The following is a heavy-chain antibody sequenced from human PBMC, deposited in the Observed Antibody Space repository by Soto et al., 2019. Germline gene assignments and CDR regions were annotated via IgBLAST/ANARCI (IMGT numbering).Heavy chain of an antibody. J-gene: IGHJ4*02. D-gene: IGHD2-21*01. CDR1: GGSISSGDNY. V-gene: IGHV4-30-4*08. CDR3: GRDRVVVLSAPYYFDY. CDR2: VYYSGST. Sequence: NPSEALSLTCTVSGGSISSGDNYWSWIRQPPGKGLEWIGNVYYSGSTYYNPSLESRVSISVDTSRDQFSLKLSSVTAADTAVYYCGRDRVVVLSAPYYFDYWGQGTRVTVSS.